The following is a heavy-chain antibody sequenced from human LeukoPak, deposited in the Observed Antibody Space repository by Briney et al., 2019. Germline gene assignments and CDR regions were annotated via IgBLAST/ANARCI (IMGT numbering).Heavy chain of an antibody. D-gene: IGHD4-23*01. Sequence: GGSLRLSCAASGFTFSSYGMPWVRQAPGKGLEWVAVIWYDGSNKYYADSVKGRFTISRDNSKNALYLQMNSLRAEDTAVYYCARDQVDGGNSLYYYYYGMGVWGQGTTVTVSS. CDR2: IWYDGSNK. J-gene: IGHJ6*02. CDR3: ARDQVDGGNSLYYYYYGMGV. V-gene: IGHV3-33*01. CDR1: GFTFSSYG.